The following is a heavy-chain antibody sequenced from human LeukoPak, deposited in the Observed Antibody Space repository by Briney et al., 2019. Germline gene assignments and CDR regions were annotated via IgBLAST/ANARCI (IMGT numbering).Heavy chain of an antibody. Sequence: GASVKVSCKASGYTFTSYDINWVRQATGQGLEWMGWMNPNSGNTGYAQKFQGRVTITRNTSISTAYMELSSLRSEDTAVYYCARSEALKFLEWLVPTRRNAFDIWGQGTMVTVSS. J-gene: IGHJ3*02. CDR2: MNPNSGNT. CDR3: ARSEALKFLEWLVPTRRNAFDI. V-gene: IGHV1-8*03. CDR1: GYTFTSYD. D-gene: IGHD3-3*01.